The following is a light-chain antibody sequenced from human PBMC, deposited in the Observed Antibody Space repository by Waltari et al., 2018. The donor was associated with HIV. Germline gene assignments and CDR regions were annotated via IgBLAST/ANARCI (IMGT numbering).Light chain of an antibody. J-gene: IGLJ3*02. CDR1: SSNFGTTT. Sequence: QSVLTQPPSASGPPGQRVTLSCSGNSSNFGTTTVIWYQQLPGAAPKLLLYGHLQRPSGVPDRFSGSKSATSASLVISDLHSDDEGTYYCEAWDDSVTGPVFGGGTKLTVL. CDR2: GHL. CDR3: EAWDDSVTGPV. V-gene: IGLV1-44*01.